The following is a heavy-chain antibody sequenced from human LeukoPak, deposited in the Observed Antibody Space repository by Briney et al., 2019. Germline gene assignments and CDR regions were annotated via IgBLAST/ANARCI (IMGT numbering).Heavy chain of an antibody. J-gene: IGHJ4*02. D-gene: IGHD3-10*01. Sequence: SETLSLTCTVSGGSIGLYYWSWIRQPPGKGLEWIGYIYYSGSTNYNPSLKSRVTISVDTSKNQFSLKLNSVTAADTAVYYCARQRLAWFGESNSGFDYWGQGSLVTVSS. CDR2: IYYSGST. CDR1: GGSIGLYY. CDR3: ARQRLAWFGESNSGFDY. V-gene: IGHV4-59*08.